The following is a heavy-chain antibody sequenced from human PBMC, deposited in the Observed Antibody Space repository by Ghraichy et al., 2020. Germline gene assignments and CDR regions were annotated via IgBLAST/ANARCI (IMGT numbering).Heavy chain of an antibody. Sequence: ASVKVSCKASGYTFIGHYIHWVRQAPGQGLEWMGRISPLSGVTNYLQKVQGRVTMTRDTSISTAYMEVSSLRSDDTAVYYCARAGEEFGDYDGLEGYRALWGRGTLVSVSS. CDR2: ISPLSGVT. J-gene: IGHJ2*01. CDR3: ARAGEEFGDYDGLEGYRAL. V-gene: IGHV1-2*06. D-gene: IGHD4-17*01. CDR1: GYTFIGHY.